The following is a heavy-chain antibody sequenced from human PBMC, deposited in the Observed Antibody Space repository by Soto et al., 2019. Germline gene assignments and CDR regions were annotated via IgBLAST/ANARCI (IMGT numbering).Heavy chain of an antibody. D-gene: IGHD3-3*01. CDR1: GDSVSSNSAA. Sequence: SQTLSLTCAISGDSVSSNSAAWNWIRQSPSRGLEWLGRTYYRSKWYNDYAVSVKSRITINPDTSKNQFSLQLNSVTPEDTAVYYCARVAPLVTIFGVVIILYYYYGMDVWGQGTTVTVSS. J-gene: IGHJ6*02. V-gene: IGHV6-1*01. CDR2: TYYRSKWYN. CDR3: ARVAPLVTIFGVVIILYYYYGMDV.